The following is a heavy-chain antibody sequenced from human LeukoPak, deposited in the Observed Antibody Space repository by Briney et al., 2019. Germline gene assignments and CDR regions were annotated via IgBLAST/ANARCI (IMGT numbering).Heavy chain of an antibody. Sequence: ASVKVSCKASGYTFTGYYMHWVRQAPGQGLEWMGWINPNSGGTNYAQKFQGRVTMTRNTSIRTAYMELSSLRSEDTAVYYCARRPSKYYDILTGYYRSEFDYWGQGTLVTVSS. D-gene: IGHD3-9*01. V-gene: IGHV1-2*02. CDR1: GYTFTGYY. J-gene: IGHJ4*02. CDR2: INPNSGGT. CDR3: ARRPSKYYDILTGYYRSEFDY.